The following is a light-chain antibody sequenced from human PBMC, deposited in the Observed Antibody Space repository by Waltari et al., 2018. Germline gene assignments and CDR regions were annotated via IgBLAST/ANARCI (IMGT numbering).Light chain of an antibody. Sequence: EIVLTQSPGTLSLSPGERATLSCRASQSVSTYLAWYQQKPGQAPRLLIYHASTRATGIPDRFSGRGSGTDFSLTISRLEPEDFAVYHCQHYLRLPATFGQGTKVEIK. CDR2: HAS. V-gene: IGKV3-20*01. CDR3: QHYLRLPAT. CDR1: QSVSTY. J-gene: IGKJ1*01.